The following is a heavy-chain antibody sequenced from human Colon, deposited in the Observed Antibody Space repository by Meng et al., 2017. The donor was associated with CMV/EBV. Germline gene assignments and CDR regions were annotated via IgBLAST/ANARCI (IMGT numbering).Heavy chain of an antibody. CDR1: GYTFSGYF. J-gene: IGHJ4*02. Sequence: ASGYTFSGYFLRWVRQAPERGLEWMGSINADSGAPKYAQAFESRVTMTRDTSTSTVYMELSGLRSDDTAVYYCARPTHYDSSGWLYWGQGTLVTVSS. D-gene: IGHD3-22*01. CDR3: ARPTHYDSSGWLY. CDR2: INADSGAP. V-gene: IGHV1-2*02.